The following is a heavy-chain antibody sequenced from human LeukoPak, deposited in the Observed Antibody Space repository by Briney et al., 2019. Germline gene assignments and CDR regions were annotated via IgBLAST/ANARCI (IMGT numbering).Heavy chain of an antibody. D-gene: IGHD3-22*01. CDR1: GFTFSRYG. J-gene: IGHJ4*02. CDR2: LWYDGSNR. V-gene: IGHV3-33*01. CDR3: ARDFGFSPSSGYSFDY. Sequence: PGGSLRLSCTASGFTFSRYGMHWVRQAPGKGLEWVAVLWYDGSNRQYADSVKGRFTISRDNSKNTLYLQMNSLRAEDTAVYYCARDFGFSPSSGYSFDYWGQGTLVTVSS.